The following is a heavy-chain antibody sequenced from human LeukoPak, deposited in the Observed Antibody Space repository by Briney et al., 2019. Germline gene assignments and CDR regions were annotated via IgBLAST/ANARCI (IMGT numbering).Heavy chain of an antibody. J-gene: IGHJ4*02. CDR1: GFTFRSYG. D-gene: IGHD3-16*01. Sequence: GRSLRLSCAASGFTFRSYGMHWVRQAPGKGLEWVAVISYDGSKEHYGDSVKGRFSISRDNSKDTLYLQMNSLRAEDTAVYYCAKEYDSLYYFDYWGQGTLVTVSS. V-gene: IGHV3-30*18. CDR3: AKEYDSLYYFDY. CDR2: ISYDGSKE.